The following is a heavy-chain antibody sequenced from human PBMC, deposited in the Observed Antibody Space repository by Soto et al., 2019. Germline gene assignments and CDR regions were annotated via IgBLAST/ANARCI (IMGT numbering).Heavy chain of an antibody. V-gene: IGHV1-18*01. Sequence: QVHLVQSGAEVTKPGASVKVSCKASGYTFTNYGINWVRRAPGQGLEWMGWISAHSGDTKYAQRFRDRVTMPTDTSTTTDYLELRSLTSDDTAVYYCARTITMRFLAPAHWGQGTLVTVSS. CDR3: ARTITMRFLAPAH. CDR2: ISAHSGDT. D-gene: IGHD3-3*01. CDR1: GYTFTNYG. J-gene: IGHJ4*02.